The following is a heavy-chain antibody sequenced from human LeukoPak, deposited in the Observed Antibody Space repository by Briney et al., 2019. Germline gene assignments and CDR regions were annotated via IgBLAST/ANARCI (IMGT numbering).Heavy chain of an antibody. J-gene: IGHJ5*02. Sequence: ASVKVSCKASGYTFTSYDINWVRQATGQGLEWMGWMNPNSGNTGYAQKFQGRVTMTRNTSISTAYMELSSLRSEDTAVYYCARHKVTSHYYGSGSSNWFDPWGQGTLVTVSS. V-gene: IGHV1-8*01. CDR3: ARHKVTSHYYGSGSSNWFDP. CDR1: GYTFTSYD. D-gene: IGHD3-10*01. CDR2: MNPNSGNT.